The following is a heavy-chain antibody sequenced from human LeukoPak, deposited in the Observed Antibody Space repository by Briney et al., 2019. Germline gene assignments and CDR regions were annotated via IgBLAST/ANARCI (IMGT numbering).Heavy chain of an antibody. Sequence: SETLSLTCTVSRGSISSSSYYWGWIRQPPGKGLEWIGSIYYSGSTYYNPSLKSRVTISVDTSKNQFSLKLSSVTAADTAVYYCARGSVTIFGVVTERRGYYMDVWGKGTTVTVSS. V-gene: IGHV4-39*07. D-gene: IGHD3-3*01. CDR2: IYYSGST. CDR1: RGSISSSSYY. J-gene: IGHJ6*03. CDR3: ARGSVTIFGVVTERRGYYMDV.